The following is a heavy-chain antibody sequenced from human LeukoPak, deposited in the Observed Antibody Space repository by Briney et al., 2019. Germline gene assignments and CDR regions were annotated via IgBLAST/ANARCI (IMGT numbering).Heavy chain of an antibody. D-gene: IGHD2-15*01. CDR1: GFTFSSYA. CDR3: AKEYCSGDSCYSGNWFDP. Sequence: GGSLRLSCAASGFTFSSYAMSWVRQAPGKGLEWVSGISGSGGSTYYADSVKGRFTISRDNSKNTLYLQMNSLRADDTAVYSCAKEYCSGDSCYSGNWFDPWGQGTLVTVSS. CDR2: ISGSGGST. J-gene: IGHJ5*02. V-gene: IGHV3-23*01.